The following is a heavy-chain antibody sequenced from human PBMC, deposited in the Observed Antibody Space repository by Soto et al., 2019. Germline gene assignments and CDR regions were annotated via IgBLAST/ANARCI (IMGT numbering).Heavy chain of an antibody. J-gene: IGHJ4*02. D-gene: IGHD5-12*01. CDR1: GLTFSSYA. Sequence: EVQLLESGGGLVQPGGSLRLSCVVSGLTFSSYAMSWVRQAPGKGLEWVSVIRGRGNIYYADSVKGRFTSSRDNSKNMLYLQMNSLRAEDTAVYYCAKLLRPNSVAATDFDYWGQGTLVPVSS. V-gene: IGHV3-23*01. CDR3: AKLLRPNSVAATDFDY. CDR2: IRGRGNI.